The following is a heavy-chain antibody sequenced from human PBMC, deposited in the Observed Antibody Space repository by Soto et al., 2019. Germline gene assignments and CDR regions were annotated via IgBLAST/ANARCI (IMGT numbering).Heavy chain of an antibody. Sequence: QVQLQESGPGLVKPSETLSLTCTVSGGSVSSGSYYWSWIRQPPGKGLEWIGYIYYSGSTNYNPPLKSRVPISVDTSKNQFSLKLSSVTAADTAVYYCARFVVVVAATHAPWFDPWGQGTLVTVSS. V-gene: IGHV4-61*01. CDR2: IYYSGST. CDR1: GGSVSSGSYY. D-gene: IGHD2-15*01. CDR3: ARFVVVVAATHAPWFDP. J-gene: IGHJ5*02.